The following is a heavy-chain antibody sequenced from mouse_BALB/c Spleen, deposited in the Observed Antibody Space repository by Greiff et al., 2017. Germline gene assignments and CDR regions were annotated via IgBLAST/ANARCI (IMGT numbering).Heavy chain of an antibody. CDR1: GFTFSDYY. J-gene: IGHJ4*01. Sequence: EVHLVESGGGLVKPGGSLKLSCAASGFTFSDYYMYWGRQTQEKRLGWVAPISDGGSYTYYQTSVKGRFTISRDNAKNNLYLQMSSLKSEDTAMYYCARDYYGSGLYAMDYWGQGTSVTVSS. V-gene: IGHV5-4*02. CDR2: ISDGGSYT. CDR3: ARDYYGSGLYAMDY. D-gene: IGHD1-1*01.